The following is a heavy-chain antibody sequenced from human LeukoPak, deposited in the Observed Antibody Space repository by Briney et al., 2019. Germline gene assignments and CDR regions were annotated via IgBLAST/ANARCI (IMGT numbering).Heavy chain of an antibody. J-gene: IGHJ4*02. V-gene: IGHV3-23*01. CDR1: GFTFSTYA. CDR2: INVSGGRT. CDR3: ARERNWGLEY. D-gene: IGHD7-27*01. Sequence: GVSLRLSCAASGFTFSTYAMTWVRQAPGKGLEWVSRINVSGGRTYYADADSVKVWFTISRDNSKNTLYLQMNSLRAEDTAVYYCARERNWGLEYWGQGALLIVSS.